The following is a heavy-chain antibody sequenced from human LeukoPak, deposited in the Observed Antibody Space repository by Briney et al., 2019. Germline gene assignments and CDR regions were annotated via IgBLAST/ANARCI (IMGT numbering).Heavy chain of an antibody. CDR2: ISAYNGNT. J-gene: IGHJ4*02. CDR1: GYTFTSYG. D-gene: IGHD3-22*01. CDR3: ARGGMYYYDSSGNAIDY. V-gene: IGHV1-18*04. Sequence: GASVKVSCKASGYTFTSYGISWVRQAPGQGLEWMGWISAYNGNTNYAQKLQGRVTMTTDTSTSTAYMELRSLRSDDTAVYYCARGGMYYYDSSGNAIDYWGQGTLVTVSS.